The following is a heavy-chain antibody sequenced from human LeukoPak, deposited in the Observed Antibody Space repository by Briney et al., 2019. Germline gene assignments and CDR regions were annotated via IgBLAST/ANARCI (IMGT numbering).Heavy chain of an antibody. V-gene: IGHV5-51*01. J-gene: IGHJ4*02. Sequence: GESLKISCRGSGYKFTNYWIAWVRQMPGKGLEWMGIVYPADSDTRCSPSFQGQVTMSADKSISTAYLQWNSLKASDTAMYYCARQDIAARPPDAYWGQGTLVTVSS. D-gene: IGHD6-6*01. CDR1: GYKFTNYW. CDR2: VYPADSDT. CDR3: ARQDIAARPPDAY.